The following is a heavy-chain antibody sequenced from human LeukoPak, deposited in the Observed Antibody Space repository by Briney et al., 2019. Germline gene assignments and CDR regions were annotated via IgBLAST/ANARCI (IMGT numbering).Heavy chain of an antibody. CDR3: ALGVVTDY. J-gene: IGHJ4*02. D-gene: IGHD3-22*01. V-gene: IGHV3-66*01. CDR1: GFTLSSNF. CDR2: IYSGGSI. Sequence: GGSLRLSCAAPGFTLSSNFTSAGRQAPGKRLEWVSVIYSGGSIYYGDYVKGRFTIYRDNSKNKLYLQMSSLRVEDTAVYYCALGVVTDYWGQGTLVTVSS.